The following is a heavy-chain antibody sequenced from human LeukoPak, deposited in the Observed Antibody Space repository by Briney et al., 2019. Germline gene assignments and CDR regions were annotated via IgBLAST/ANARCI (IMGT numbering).Heavy chain of an antibody. CDR3: AKALAEYSSGWYGGYY. V-gene: IGHV3-30*18. CDR1: GFTFSSYG. D-gene: IGHD6-19*01. Sequence: GGSLRLSCAASGFTFSSYGMHWVRQAPGKGLERVAVISYDGSNKYYAESVKGRFTISRDNSKNTLYLQMNSLRAEDTAVYYCAKALAEYSSGWYGGYYWGQGTLVTVSS. J-gene: IGHJ4*02. CDR2: ISYDGSNK.